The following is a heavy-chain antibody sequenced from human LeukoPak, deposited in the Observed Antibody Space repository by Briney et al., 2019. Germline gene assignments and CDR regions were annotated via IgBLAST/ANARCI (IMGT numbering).Heavy chain of an antibody. CDR3: AKDRIMITFGGVIVADAFDI. CDR1: GFTFSSYA. D-gene: IGHD3-16*02. Sequence: PGGSLRLSCAASGFTFSSYAMSWVRQAPGEGLEWVSTISGGGGSTYYADSVKGRFTISRDNSKNTLYLQMNSLRAEDTAVYYCAKDRIMITFGGVIVADAFDIWGQGTMVTVSS. V-gene: IGHV3-23*01. J-gene: IGHJ3*02. CDR2: ISGGGGST.